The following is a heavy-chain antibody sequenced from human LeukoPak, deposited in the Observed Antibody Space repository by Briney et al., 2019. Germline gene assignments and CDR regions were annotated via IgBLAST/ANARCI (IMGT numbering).Heavy chain of an antibody. D-gene: IGHD6-19*01. Sequence: SETLSLTCAVYGGSFSGYYWSWIRQPPGKGLEWIGEINHSGSTNYNPSLKSRVTISVDTSTNQFSLRLRSVTAADTAVYYCARVPGGWINWFDPWGQGTLVTVSS. J-gene: IGHJ5*02. CDR2: INHSGST. V-gene: IGHV4-34*01. CDR3: ARVPGGWINWFDP. CDR1: GGSFSGYY.